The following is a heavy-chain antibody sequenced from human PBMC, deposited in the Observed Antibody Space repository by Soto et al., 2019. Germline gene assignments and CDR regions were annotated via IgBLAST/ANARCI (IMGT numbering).Heavy chain of an antibody. CDR2: ISAYNGNT. V-gene: IGHV1-18*04. D-gene: IGHD3-22*01. CDR3: ARGGTYYYDSSGYRNFDY. CDR1: GYTFTSYG. J-gene: IGHJ4*02. Sequence: ASVKVSCKASGYTFTSYGISWVRQAPGQGLEWTGWISAYNGNTNYAQKLQGRVTMTTDTSTSTAYMELRSLRSDDTAVYYCARGGTYYYDSSGYRNFDYWGQGTLVTVSS.